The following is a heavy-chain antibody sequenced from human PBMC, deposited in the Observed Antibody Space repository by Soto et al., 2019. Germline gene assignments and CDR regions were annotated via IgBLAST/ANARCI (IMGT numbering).Heavy chain of an antibody. V-gene: IGHV5-51*01. CDR3: AKWGPERNYYFGVDV. CDR2: IYPGDSDT. CDR1: GYTFTSHW. Sequence: GESLKISCKGSGYTFTSHWIGWVRQMPGKGLAWMGIIYPGDSDTRYSPSFQVQVTISADKAITAAYRQWGSLRAPDTAMYYCAKWGPERNYYFGVDVWGQGTPVTVSS. D-gene: IGHD3-16*01. J-gene: IGHJ6*02.